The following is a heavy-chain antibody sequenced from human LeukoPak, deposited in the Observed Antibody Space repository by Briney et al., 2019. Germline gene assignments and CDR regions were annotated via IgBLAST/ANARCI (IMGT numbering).Heavy chain of an antibody. Sequence: PGGSLRLSCAASGFTFSSYSMNWVRQAPGKGLEWVSYISSSSSTIYYADSVKGRFTISRDNAKNSLYLQMNSLRAEDTAVYYCARGEVTIPPIAEYFQHWGQGTLVTVSS. J-gene: IGHJ1*01. CDR2: ISSSSSTI. D-gene: IGHD2-21*02. CDR3: ARGEVTIPPIAEYFQH. CDR1: GFTFSSYS. V-gene: IGHV3-48*04.